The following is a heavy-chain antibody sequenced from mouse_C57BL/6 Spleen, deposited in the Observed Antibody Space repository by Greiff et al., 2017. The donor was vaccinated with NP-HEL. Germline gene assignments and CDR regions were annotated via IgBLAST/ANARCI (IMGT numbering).Heavy chain of an antibody. J-gene: IGHJ1*03. CDR1: GYTFTSYG. CDR2: IYPRSGNT. CDR3: ARSFYYYGSSHWYFDV. V-gene: IGHV1-81*01. Sequence: QVQLQQSGAELARPGASVKLSCKASGYTFTSYGISWVKQRTGQGLEWIGEIYPRSGNTYYNEKFKGKATLTADKSSSTAYMELRSLTSEDSAVYSCARSFYYYGSSHWYFDVWGTGTTVTVSS. D-gene: IGHD1-1*01.